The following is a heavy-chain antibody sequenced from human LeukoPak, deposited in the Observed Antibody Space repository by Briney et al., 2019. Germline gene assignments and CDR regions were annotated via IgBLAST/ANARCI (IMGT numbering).Heavy chain of an antibody. Sequence: GGSLRLSCAASGFTFSSYWMSWVRQAPGKGLEWVANIKQDGSEKYYVDSVKGRFTISRDNAKNSLYLQKNSLRAEDTAVYYCARDIAKKGKGGYSYGYSDYWGQGTLVTVSS. J-gene: IGHJ4*02. CDR2: IKQDGSEK. V-gene: IGHV3-7*01. CDR3: ARDIAKKGKGGYSYGYSDY. D-gene: IGHD5-18*01. CDR1: GFTFSSYW.